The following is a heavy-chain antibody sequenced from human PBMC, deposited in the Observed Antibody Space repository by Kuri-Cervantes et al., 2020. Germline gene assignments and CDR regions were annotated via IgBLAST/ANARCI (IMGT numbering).Heavy chain of an antibody. D-gene: IGHD3-16*01. V-gene: IGHV4-4*07. CDR1: GGPITSYY. CDR2: IYTSGST. J-gene: IGHJ5*02. CDR3: VREVGLHWFDP. Sequence: SETLSLTCIVSGGPITSYYWTWIRQPAGKGLEWIGRIYTSGSTNYNPSLKNRVTISLDTSKNQFSLKLNSVTAADTAVYYCVREVGLHWFDPWGQGTQVTVSS.